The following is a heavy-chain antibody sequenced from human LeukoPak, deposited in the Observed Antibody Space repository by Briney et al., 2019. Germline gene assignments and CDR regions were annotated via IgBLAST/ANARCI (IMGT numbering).Heavy chain of an antibody. J-gene: IGHJ4*02. CDR3: ARGSVSGQYYGSGSYYAR. CDR2: INHSGST. CDR1: GGSISSGDYY. V-gene: IGHV4-39*01. Sequence: SETLSLTCTVSGGSISSGDYYWTWIRQPPGKGLEWIGEINHSGSTNYNPSLKSRVTISVDTSKNQFSLKLRSVTAADTAVYYCARGSVSGQYYGSGSYYARWGQGTLVTVSS. D-gene: IGHD3-10*01.